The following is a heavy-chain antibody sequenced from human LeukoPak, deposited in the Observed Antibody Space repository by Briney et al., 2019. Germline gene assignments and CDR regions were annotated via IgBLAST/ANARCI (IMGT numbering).Heavy chain of an antibody. V-gene: IGHV3-20*04. CDR2: INWNGGST. CDR3: ARGAPGVYDSSGYYRPDAFDI. CDR1: GFTFEDYG. J-gene: IGHJ3*02. D-gene: IGHD3-22*01. Sequence: GGSLRLSCAASGFTFEDYGISWVRQAPGKGLEWVSGINWNGGSTGYADSVEGRFTISRDNAKNSLYLQMNSLRAEDTALYYCARGAPGVYDSSGYYRPDAFDIWGQGTMVTVSS.